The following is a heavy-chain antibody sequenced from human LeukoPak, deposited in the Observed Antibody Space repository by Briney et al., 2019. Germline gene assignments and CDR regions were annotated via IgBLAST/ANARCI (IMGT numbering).Heavy chain of an antibody. CDR1: GFTFSSYG. Sequence: GGSLRLSCAASGFTFSSYGMSWVRHAPGKGLEWVSCVSAIGGRTYYADSVKGRFSISRDNSKNTLYLQMNSLRAEETAVYYCAKVQVSGYDKGFFDYWGQGTLVTVSS. CDR3: AKVQVSGYDKGFFDY. D-gene: IGHD3-3*01. V-gene: IGHV3-23*01. CDR2: VSAIGGRT. J-gene: IGHJ4*02.